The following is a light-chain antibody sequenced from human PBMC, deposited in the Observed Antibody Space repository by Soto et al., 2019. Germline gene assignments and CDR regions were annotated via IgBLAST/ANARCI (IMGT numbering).Light chain of an antibody. CDR1: QSVSSS. Sequence: EIVITQSPATLSVPPGERATLSCRASQSVSSSFLAWYRQKPGQAPRLLIYGASSRATGIPDRFSGSGSGTEFTLTISSLQSEDFAFYYCQQYDNWPWTFGQGTKVDIK. V-gene: IGKV3D-15*01. J-gene: IGKJ1*01. CDR2: GAS. CDR3: QQYDNWPWT.